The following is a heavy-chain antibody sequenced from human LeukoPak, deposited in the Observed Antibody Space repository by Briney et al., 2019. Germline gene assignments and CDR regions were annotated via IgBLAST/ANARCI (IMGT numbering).Heavy chain of an antibody. CDR1: GFTFTNYA. V-gene: IGHV3-23*01. D-gene: IGHD6-13*01. CDR2: VSVTGGST. Sequence: GGSLRLSCAASGFTFTNYAMSWVRQAPGKGLEWVSTVSVTGGSTYYADSVKGRFTISRDKSKNTLYLQMNSLRAEDTSIYYCARDVSSGSWYRAGDYWGQGTLVTVSS. J-gene: IGHJ4*02. CDR3: ARDVSSGSWYRAGDY.